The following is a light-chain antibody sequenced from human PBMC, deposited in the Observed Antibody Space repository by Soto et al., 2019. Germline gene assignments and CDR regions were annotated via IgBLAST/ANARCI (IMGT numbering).Light chain of an antibody. Sequence: DIQMTQSPSTLSGSVGDRVTITCRASQTIGSFLAWYQQKPGKAPKLLIYKASTLKSGVPSRFSGSGSGTDFTLTINSLQPEDFATYYCQHYISYSEAFGQGTKVELK. CDR3: QHYISYSEA. V-gene: IGKV1-5*03. J-gene: IGKJ1*01. CDR1: QTIGSF. CDR2: KAS.